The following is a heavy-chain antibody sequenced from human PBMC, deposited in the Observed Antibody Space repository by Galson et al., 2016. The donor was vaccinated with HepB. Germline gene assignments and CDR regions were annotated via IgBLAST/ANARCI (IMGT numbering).Heavy chain of an antibody. J-gene: IGHJ4*02. Sequence: PALVKPTQTLTLTCTFSGFSLSTTGVRVSWIRQPPGKALEWLARIDWDDDKFYSISLRTRLSISKDTSKNQVVLTMTNMDPVDPATYYCARIGFGDSGTFFDYWGQGTLVTVSS. CDR1: GFSLSTTGVR. CDR2: IDWDDDK. D-gene: IGHD2-21*02. CDR3: ARIGFGDSGTFFDY. V-gene: IGHV2-70*04.